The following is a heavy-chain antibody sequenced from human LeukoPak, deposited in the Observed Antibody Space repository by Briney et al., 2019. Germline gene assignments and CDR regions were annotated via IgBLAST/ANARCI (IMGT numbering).Heavy chain of an antibody. CDR2: FDPEDGET. J-gene: IGHJ4*02. D-gene: IGHD3-9*01. V-gene: IGHV1-24*01. CDR1: GYTPTELS. Sequence: ASVKVSCKVSGYTPTELSMHWVRQAPGKGLEWMGGFDPEDGETIYAQKFQGRVTMTEDTSTDTAYMELSSLRSEDTAVYYCATDSPFRGDILTGYDSFDYWGQGTLVTVSS. CDR3: ATDSPFRGDILTGYDSFDY.